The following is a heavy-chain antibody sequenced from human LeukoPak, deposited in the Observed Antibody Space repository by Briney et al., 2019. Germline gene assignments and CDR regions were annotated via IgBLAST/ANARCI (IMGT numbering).Heavy chain of an antibody. V-gene: IGHV1-2*06. CDR1: GYTFTGYY. CDR2: INPNSGGT. CDR3: ARDDRSSHEFSPGH. J-gene: IGHJ4*02. Sequence: GASVKVSCKASGYTFTGYYMHWVRQAPGQGLEWMGRINPNSGGTNYAQKFQGRVTMTRDTSISTAYMELSRLRSDDTAVYYCARDDRSSHEFSPGHWGQGTLVTVSS. D-gene: IGHD2/OR15-2a*01.